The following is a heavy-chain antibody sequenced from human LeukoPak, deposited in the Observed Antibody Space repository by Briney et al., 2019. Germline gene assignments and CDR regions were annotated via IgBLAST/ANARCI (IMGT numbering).Heavy chain of an antibody. CDR1: GGTFSSYA. V-gene: IGHV1-69*05. D-gene: IGHD1-26*01. CDR3: ARVSVITQYSGSPDYFAS. Sequence: SVKVSCKASGGTFSSYAISWVRQAPGQGLEWMGGIIPIFGTANYAQKFQGRVTVTRDTSISTAYMELGRLRSDDTAVYYCARVSVITQYSGSPDYFASWGQGTLITVSS. J-gene: IGHJ4*02. CDR2: IIPIFGTA.